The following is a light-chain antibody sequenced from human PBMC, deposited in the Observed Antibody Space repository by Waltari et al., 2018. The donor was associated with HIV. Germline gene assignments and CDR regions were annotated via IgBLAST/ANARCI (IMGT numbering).Light chain of an antibody. J-gene: IGLJ1*01. CDR3: LSYDRSLRFV. CDR2: DNT. Sequence: QSVLTQPPSVSGAPGQRVTISCAGSGSNIGAGFDVHWYQQIPGTAPKPLIYDNTNRPSGVPARFSGAKSGTSASLAITGLQAEDEATYYCLSYDRSLRFVFGSGTKVSVL. V-gene: IGLV1-40*01. CDR1: GSNIGAGFD.